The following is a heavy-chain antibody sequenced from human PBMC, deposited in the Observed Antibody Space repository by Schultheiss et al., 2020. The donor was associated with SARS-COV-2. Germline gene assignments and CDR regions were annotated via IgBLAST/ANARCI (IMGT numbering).Heavy chain of an antibody. J-gene: IGHJ6*03. CDR1: GFTFSSYD. D-gene: IGHD2-2*01. Sequence: GGSLRLSCAASGFTFSSYDMHWVRQATGKGLEWVSAIGTAGDTYYPGSVKGRFTISRDNSKNTLYLQMNSLRAEDTAVYYCARDGPRVVPAAIYYMDVWGKGTTVTVSS. CDR2: IGTAGDT. CDR3: ARDGPRVVPAAIYYMDV. V-gene: IGHV3-13*04.